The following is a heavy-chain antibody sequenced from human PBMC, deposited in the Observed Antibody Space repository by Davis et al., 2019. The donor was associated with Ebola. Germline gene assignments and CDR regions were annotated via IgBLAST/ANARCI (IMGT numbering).Heavy chain of an antibody. J-gene: IGHJ4*02. D-gene: IGHD6-19*01. Sequence: GESLKISCAASGFTFSSYSMNWVRQAPGKGLEWVSSISSSSSYIYYADSVKGRFTISRDNAKNSLYLQMNSLRAEDTAVYYCAGGYSSGWFDYWGQGTLVTVSS. V-gene: IGHV3-21*01. CDR3: AGGYSSGWFDY. CDR2: ISSSSSYI. CDR1: GFTFSSYS.